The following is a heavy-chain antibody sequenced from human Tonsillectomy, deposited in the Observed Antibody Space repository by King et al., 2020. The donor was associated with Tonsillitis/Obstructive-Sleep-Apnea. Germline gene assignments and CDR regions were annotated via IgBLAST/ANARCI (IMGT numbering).Heavy chain of an antibody. J-gene: IGHJ4*02. Sequence: VQLVESGGGLVQPGGSLRLSCAASGFTFSSFAMSWVRPAPGKGLEGVLAICQTGGSKYYSDSVKGRFTISRDNAKNTLYLQMNSLRAEDSAVYYCAKIHIVTNNFDYWGQGTLVTVSS. V-gene: IGHV3-23*04. CDR3: AKIHIVTNNFDY. CDR2: ICQTGGSK. CDR1: GFTFSSFA. D-gene: IGHD5-12*01.